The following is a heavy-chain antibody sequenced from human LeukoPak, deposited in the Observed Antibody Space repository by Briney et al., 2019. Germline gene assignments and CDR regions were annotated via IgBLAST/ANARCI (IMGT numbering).Heavy chain of an antibody. D-gene: IGHD3-16*01. V-gene: IGHV4-39*07. J-gene: IGHJ3*02. CDR3: ARALRGSYDAFDI. CDR2: IYYSGST. Sequence: SETLSLTCTVSGGSISSSSSYWGWVRQPPGKGLEWIGSIYYSGSTYYNPSLKSRVTISADTSKTQFSLKLTSVTAADTAVYYCARALRGSYDAFDIWGQGTMVTVSS. CDR1: GGSISSSSSY.